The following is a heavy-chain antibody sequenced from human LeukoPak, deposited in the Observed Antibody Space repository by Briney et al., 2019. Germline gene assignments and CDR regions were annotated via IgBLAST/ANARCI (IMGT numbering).Heavy chain of an antibody. CDR3: ARCAGDDFWSGYLNWFDP. CDR1: GVSISSGGYY. V-gene: IGHV4-31*03. CDR2: IYYSGST. J-gene: IGHJ5*02. D-gene: IGHD3-3*01. Sequence: SETLSLTCTVSGVSISSGGYYWSWIRQHPGKGLEWIGYIYYSGSTYYNPSLKSRVTISVDTSKNQFSLKLSSVTAADTAVYYCARCAGDDFWSGYLNWFDPWGQGTLVTVSS.